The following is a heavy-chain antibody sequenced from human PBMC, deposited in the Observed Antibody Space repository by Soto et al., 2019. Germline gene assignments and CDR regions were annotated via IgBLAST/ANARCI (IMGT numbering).Heavy chain of an antibody. CDR3: AKRIQVNWKYDAFHI. Sequence: XECLRLSCAASGFTFSSYAMSWVRQAPGKGLEWVSHIIASGGTTYYADSVKGRFTISRDSSRNTLYLQMNSLRAEDAALYYCAKRIQVNWKYDAFHIWGQGTMVTVSS. CDR1: GFTFSSYA. V-gene: IGHV3-23*01. D-gene: IGHD1-7*01. J-gene: IGHJ3*02. CDR2: IIASGGTT.